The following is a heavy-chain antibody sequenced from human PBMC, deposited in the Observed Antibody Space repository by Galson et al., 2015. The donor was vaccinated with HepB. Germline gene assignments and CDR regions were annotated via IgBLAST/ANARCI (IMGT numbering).Heavy chain of an antibody. CDR3: ARVGVVVPAVARYYYYYMDV. CDR1: GFTFSSYW. D-gene: IGHD2-2*01. CDR2: IKQDGSEK. Sequence: SLRLSCAASGFTFSSYWMSWVRQAPGKGLEWVANIKQDGSEKYYVDPVKGRFTISRDNAKNSLYLQMNSLRAEDTAVYYCARVGVVVPAVARYYYYYMDVWGKGTTVTVSS. V-gene: IGHV3-7*01. J-gene: IGHJ6*03.